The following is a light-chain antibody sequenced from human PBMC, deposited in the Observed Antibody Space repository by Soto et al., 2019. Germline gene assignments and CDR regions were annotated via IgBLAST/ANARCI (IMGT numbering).Light chain of an antibody. CDR1: STDVGEYNY. J-gene: IGLJ6*01. Sequence: QSALTQPPSASGSPGQSVTIPCAGTSTDVGEYNYVSWYQQHPGKVPRLMIYEVRNRLSGVSNRFSGSKSGNTASLTISGLQSEDEADYYCTSYTPTGALVFGSGTKLTVL. CDR2: EVR. V-gene: IGLV2-14*01. CDR3: TSYTPTGALV.